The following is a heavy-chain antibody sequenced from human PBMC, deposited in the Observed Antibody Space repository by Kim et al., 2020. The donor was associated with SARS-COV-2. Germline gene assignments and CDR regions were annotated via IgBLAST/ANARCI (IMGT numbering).Heavy chain of an antibody. J-gene: IGHJ4*02. V-gene: IGHV3-33*01. D-gene: IGHD3-16*01. CDR3: ARDYGRSPFDY. CDR2: NE. Sequence: NEGYAESVKGRFTISRDNSKNTLFLQMNSLRAEDTAVYYCARDYGRSPFDYWGQGTLVTVSS.